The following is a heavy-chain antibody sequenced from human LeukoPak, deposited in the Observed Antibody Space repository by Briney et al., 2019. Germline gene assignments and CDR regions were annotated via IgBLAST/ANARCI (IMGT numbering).Heavy chain of an antibody. CDR1: GGSFSGHY. CDR2: STHSGST. V-gene: IGHV4-34*01. Sequence: SETLSLTCAVSGGSFSGHYWTWIRQPPGKGLEWIGESTHSGSTNYNPPLKSRVTISVDTSKNQFSLKLTSVSAADTAVYHCARGRTGAAALDFWGPGTLVTVSS. D-gene: IGHD2-2*01. CDR3: ARGRTGAAALDF. J-gene: IGHJ4*02.